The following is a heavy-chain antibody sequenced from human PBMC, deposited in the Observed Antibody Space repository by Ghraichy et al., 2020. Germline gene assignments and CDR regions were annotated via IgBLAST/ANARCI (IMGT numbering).Heavy chain of an antibody. Sequence: SVKVSCKASADASTSYTVSWVRQAPGQGLEWMGGIIPIFGSTTYAQKFQGRVTITADESTNTVYLELISLTSEDTAVYYCARGNAVATLSYYYGMDVWGQGTTVTVSS. CDR2: IIPIFGST. V-gene: IGHV1-69*13. CDR3: ARGNAVATLSYYYGMDV. J-gene: IGHJ6*02. D-gene: IGHD5-12*01. CDR1: ADASTSYT.